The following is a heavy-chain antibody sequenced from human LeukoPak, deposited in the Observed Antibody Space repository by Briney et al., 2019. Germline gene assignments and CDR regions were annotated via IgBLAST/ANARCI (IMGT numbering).Heavy chain of an antibody. Sequence: SSQSLSLAWTVSGGSISSYYSSCIRQHPGDGIEWVGYIYYSGSTNYNPSLKSRVTISVDTSKNHFSLKLSSVTAAYTAVYYCASMYSSSWYNWFDPWGQGTLVTVSS. V-gene: IGHV4-59*08. J-gene: IGHJ5*02. CDR1: GGSISSYY. CDR2: IYYSGST. CDR3: ASMYSSSWYNWFDP. D-gene: IGHD6-13*01.